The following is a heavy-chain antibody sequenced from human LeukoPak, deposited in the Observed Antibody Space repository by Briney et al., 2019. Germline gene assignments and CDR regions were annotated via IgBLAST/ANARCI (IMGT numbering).Heavy chain of an antibody. CDR3: AKVGPRSGWPSYFDY. J-gene: IGHJ4*02. Sequence: PGGSLRLSCAASGFTFSSYAMSWVRQAPGKGLEWVSVISGSGGRTYYEDSVKGRFTISKDNSKNTLYLQMNSLRAEDTAVYYCAKVGPRSGWPSYFDYWGQGTLVTVSS. D-gene: IGHD6-19*01. V-gene: IGHV3-23*01. CDR1: GFTFSSYA. CDR2: ISGSGGRT.